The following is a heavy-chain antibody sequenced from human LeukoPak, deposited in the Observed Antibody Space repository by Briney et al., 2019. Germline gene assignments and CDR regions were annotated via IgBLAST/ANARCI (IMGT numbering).Heavy chain of an antibody. Sequence: SETLSLTCTVSGGSISSYYWSWIRQPPGRGLKWIGFIYYSGSTNYNPSLKSRVTISVDTSKNQFSLKLSSVTAADTAVYYCARVGYSSGWYVDYWGQGALVTVSP. CDR3: ARVGYSSGWYVDY. J-gene: IGHJ4*02. V-gene: IGHV4-59*01. D-gene: IGHD6-19*01. CDR2: IYYSGST. CDR1: GGSISSYY.